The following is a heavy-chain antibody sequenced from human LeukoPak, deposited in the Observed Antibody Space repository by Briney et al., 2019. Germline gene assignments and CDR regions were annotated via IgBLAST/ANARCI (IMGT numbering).Heavy chain of an antibody. CDR3: AASGGPINWFDP. V-gene: IGHV4-34*01. CDR2: ITHNGYT. D-gene: IGHD3-10*01. Sequence: SETLSLTCAVYGGSLSGYYWGWIRQPPGKGLQWIGEITHNGYTNYNPALKSRVTISIDTSKNEFSLKVSSVTAADMAMYYCAASGGPINWFDPWGQGTLVTVSS. J-gene: IGHJ5*02. CDR1: GGSLSGYY.